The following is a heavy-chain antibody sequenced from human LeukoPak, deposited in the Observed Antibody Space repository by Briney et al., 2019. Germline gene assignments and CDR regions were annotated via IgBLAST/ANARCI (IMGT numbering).Heavy chain of an antibody. D-gene: IGHD6-6*01. CDR2: ISAYNGNT. V-gene: IGHV1-18*01. CDR3: ARERTARSSSDY. Sequence: GASVKVSCKATGYTFTSYGISWVRQAPGQGLEWMGWISAYNGNTNYAQKLQGRVTMTTDTSTSTAYLELRSLRSDDTAVYYCARERTARSSSDYWGQGTLVTVSS. CDR1: GYTFTSYG. J-gene: IGHJ4*02.